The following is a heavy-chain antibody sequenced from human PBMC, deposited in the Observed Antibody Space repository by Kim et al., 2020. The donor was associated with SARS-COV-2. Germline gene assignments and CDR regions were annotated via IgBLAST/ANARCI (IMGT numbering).Heavy chain of an antibody. Sequence: GGSLRLSCAASGFTFSSYAMHWVRQAPGKGLEWVAVISYDGSNKYYADSVKGRFTISRDNSKNTLYLQMNSLRAEDTAVYYCARDSVVWGSYRYSWFDPWGQGTLVTISS. D-gene: IGHD3-16*02. CDR3: ARDSVVWGSYRYSWFDP. J-gene: IGHJ5*02. V-gene: IGHV3-30*04. CDR2: ISYDGSNK. CDR1: GFTFSSYA.